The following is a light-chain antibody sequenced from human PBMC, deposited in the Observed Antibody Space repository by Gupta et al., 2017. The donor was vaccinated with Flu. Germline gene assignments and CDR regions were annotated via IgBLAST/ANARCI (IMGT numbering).Light chain of an antibody. CDR3: RQGTHWPWT. Sequence: DVVMTQSPLSLPVTLGQPASIPCRSSQSLVYSEGNTYLNWFHQRPGQSPRRLIYKVSNRDSGVPDRFGGTGSGTDFTLKISRVEAEDVGIYYCRQGTHWPWTFGQGTKVEIK. CDR2: KVS. J-gene: IGKJ1*01. V-gene: IGKV2-30*01. CDR1: QSLVYSEGNTY.